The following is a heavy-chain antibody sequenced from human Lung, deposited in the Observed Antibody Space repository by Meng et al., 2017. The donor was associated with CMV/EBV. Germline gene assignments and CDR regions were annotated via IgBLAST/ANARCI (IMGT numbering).Heavy chain of an antibody. D-gene: IGHD1-26*01. V-gene: IGHV4-4*02. CDR1: GVSISSNIR. CDR2: IDDSGST. J-gene: IGHJ4*02. CDR3: ARGKQDAWELLAY. Sequence: QGQLQGSGPGLVKPSGTLSPTCGVSGVSISSNIRWTWVRQPPGKGLEWIGDIDDSGSTNYNPSLNSRISISLDKSKNHFSLKVNSVTAADTAVYYCARGKQDAWELLAYWGQGALVTVSS.